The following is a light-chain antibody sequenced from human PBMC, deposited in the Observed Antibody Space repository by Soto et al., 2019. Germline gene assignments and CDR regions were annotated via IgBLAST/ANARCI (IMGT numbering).Light chain of an antibody. J-gene: IGLJ1*01. CDR2: AVD. CDR1: SSDVGAYNY. CDR3: CSYAGDNCHYV. Sequence: QSVLTQPPSASGSPGQSVTISCTGTSSDVGAYNYVSWYQQHPGKAPKLMIYAVDKRPSGVPDRFSGSKSGNTASLTVTGLQAEDEADYYCCSYAGDNCHYVFGTGTKLTVL. V-gene: IGLV2-8*01.